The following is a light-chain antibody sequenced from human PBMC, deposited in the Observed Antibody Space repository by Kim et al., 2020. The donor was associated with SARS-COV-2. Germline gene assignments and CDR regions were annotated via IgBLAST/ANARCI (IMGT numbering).Light chain of an antibody. Sequence: DSQLTQSPSSLSASVGDRVTITCRTSQSLSNYLNWYQQIPGRAPKLLIYAATTLQDGVPSRFSGTTSGTEFTLTITSLQPEDFATYYCQQSDSKPIFGQGTRLEIK. CDR2: AAT. CDR1: QSLSNY. V-gene: IGKV1-39*01. CDR3: QQSDSKPI. J-gene: IGKJ5*01.